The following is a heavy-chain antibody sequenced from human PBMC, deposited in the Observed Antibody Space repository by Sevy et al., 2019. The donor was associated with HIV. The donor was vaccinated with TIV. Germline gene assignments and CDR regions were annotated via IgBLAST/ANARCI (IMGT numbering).Heavy chain of an antibody. CDR1: GYTLTELS. D-gene: IGHD3-22*01. V-gene: IGHV1-24*01. J-gene: IGHJ3*02. CDR2: FDPKYGET. CDR3: ATSPDYYDSSRDAFDI. Sequence: ASVKVSCRVSGYTLTELSIHWVRQAPGKGLEWVGNFDPKYGETIYAQRFQGRVTMTEDTSTDTAYMELSSLRSEDTAVYYCATSPDYYDSSRDAFDIWGQGTMVTVSS.